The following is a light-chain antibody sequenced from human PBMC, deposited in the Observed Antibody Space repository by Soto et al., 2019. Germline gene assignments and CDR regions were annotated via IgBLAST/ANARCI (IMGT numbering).Light chain of an antibody. Sequence: QSALTQPASVSGSPGQSITISCTGTSSDVGSYNLVSWYQQHPGKAPKLMIYEVSKRPSGVSNRFSGSKSGNTASLTISGLQAEDEADYYCCSYAGSRALAVVFGTGTKVTVL. J-gene: IGLJ1*01. CDR3: CSYAGSRALAVV. CDR2: EVS. CDR1: SSDVGSYNL. V-gene: IGLV2-23*02.